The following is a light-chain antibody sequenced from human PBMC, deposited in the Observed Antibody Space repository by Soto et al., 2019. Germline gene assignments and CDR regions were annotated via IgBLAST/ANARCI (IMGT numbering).Light chain of an antibody. CDR3: QRYNDYQYI. J-gene: IGKJ2*01. V-gene: IGKV1-5*03. Sequence: DIQMTQSPSTLSASVGDRVTITCRASQSITTWLAWYQQKPGKAPKLLIYKAPNLQSGVPSRFSGSGSGTEFSLTISSLQPDDCATYYCQRYNDYQYIFGKGTKLEIK. CDR1: QSITTW. CDR2: KAP.